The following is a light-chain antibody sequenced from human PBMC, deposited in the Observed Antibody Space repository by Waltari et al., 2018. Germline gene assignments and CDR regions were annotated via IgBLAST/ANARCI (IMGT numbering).Light chain of an antibody. V-gene: IGLV3-19*01. CDR3: NSRDSSGNHVV. J-gene: IGLJ2*01. CDR1: SLRSYY. Sequence: SSELTQDPAVSVVLGQTVRITCQGDSLRSYYANWYQQKPGQAPVLVIYGKNNRPTGIPDRFSGFSSGNTASLTITGAQAEDEADYYCNSRDSSGNHVVFGGGTKLTVL. CDR2: GKN.